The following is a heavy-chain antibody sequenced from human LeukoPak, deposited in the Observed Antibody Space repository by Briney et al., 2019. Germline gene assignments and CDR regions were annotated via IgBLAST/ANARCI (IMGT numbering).Heavy chain of an antibody. CDR3: ARVNDGSYYRPNYFDY. D-gene: IGHD1-26*01. CDR1: GFTFNTYW. Sequence: GGSLRLYCAASGFTFNTYWMSWVRQAPGKGLEWVASIKPEGSEKYYVDSVKGRFTISRDNSKNTLYLQMNSLRAEDTAVYYCARVNDGSYYRPNYFDYWGQGTLVTVSS. J-gene: IGHJ4*02. CDR2: IKPEGSEK. V-gene: IGHV3-7*01.